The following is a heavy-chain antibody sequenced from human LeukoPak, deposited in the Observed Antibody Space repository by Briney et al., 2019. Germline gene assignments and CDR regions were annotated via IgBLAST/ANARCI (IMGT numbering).Heavy chain of an antibody. J-gene: IGHJ4*02. CDR2: IYYSGST. D-gene: IGHD5-12*01. CDR3: ARASGYSGYDAPLGY. V-gene: IGHV4-31*03. CDR1: GGSISSGGYY. Sequence: TLSLTCTVSGGSISSGGYYWSWIRQHPGTGLEWIGYIYYSGSTYYNPSLKSRVTISVDTSKNQFSLKLSSVTAADTAVYYCARASGYSGYDAPLGYWGQGTLVTVSS.